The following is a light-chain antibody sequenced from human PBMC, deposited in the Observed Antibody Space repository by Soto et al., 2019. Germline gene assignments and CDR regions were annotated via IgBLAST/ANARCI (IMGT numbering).Light chain of an antibody. J-gene: IGKJ1*01. CDR1: QSVSARY. CDR2: GAS. V-gene: IGKV3-20*01. CDR3: QQYAVSPPT. Sequence: EIVLTQSPGTLSLSPGERATLSCRDSQSVSARYVAWYQRKPGQAPRLLIYGASNRATDIPVRFSASGSGTDFALTITRLEPEDFAVYICQQYAVSPPTFGPGTKVEFK.